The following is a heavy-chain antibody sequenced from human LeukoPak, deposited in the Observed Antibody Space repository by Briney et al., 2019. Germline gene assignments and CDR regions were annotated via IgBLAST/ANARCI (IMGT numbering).Heavy chain of an antibody. Sequence: PSETLSLTCAVSGGSIRNSSFYWGWIRQPPGKGLEWIASIYNSGTTYYSPSIKSRITIFVDTSKNQVSLKLRSVTAADTAVYYCARHPSMTTALFDYWGQGTLVTVSS. CDR3: ARHPSMTTALFDY. CDR1: GGSIRNSSFY. J-gene: IGHJ4*02. CDR2: IYNSGTT. D-gene: IGHD4-17*01. V-gene: IGHV4-39*01.